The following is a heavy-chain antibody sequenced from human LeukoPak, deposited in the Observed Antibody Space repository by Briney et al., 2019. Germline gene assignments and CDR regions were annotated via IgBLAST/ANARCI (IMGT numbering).Heavy chain of an antibody. CDR3: ARAFRFGVAHY. Sequence: TGGSLRLSCAASGFTFSSYAMHWVRQAPGKGLEWVAVISYDGSNKYYADSVKGRFTISRDNSKNTLYLQMNSLRAEDTAVYYCARAFRFGVAHYWGQGTLVTVSS. V-gene: IGHV3-30-3*01. CDR2: ISYDGSNK. CDR1: GFTFSSYA. J-gene: IGHJ4*02. D-gene: IGHD3-3*01.